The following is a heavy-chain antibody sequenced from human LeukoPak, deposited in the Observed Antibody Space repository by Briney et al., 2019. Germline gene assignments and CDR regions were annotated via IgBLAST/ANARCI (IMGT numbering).Heavy chain of an antibody. Sequence: PSETLSLTCTVSGGSISSSSYYWGWIRQPPGKGLEWIGSIYYSGSTYYNPSLKSRVAISVDTSKNQFSLKLSSVTAADTAVYYCARGHSSGWYALGYWGQGTLVTVSS. CDR2: IYYSGST. CDR3: ARGHSSGWYALGY. V-gene: IGHV4-39*07. D-gene: IGHD6-19*01. CDR1: GGSISSSSYY. J-gene: IGHJ4*02.